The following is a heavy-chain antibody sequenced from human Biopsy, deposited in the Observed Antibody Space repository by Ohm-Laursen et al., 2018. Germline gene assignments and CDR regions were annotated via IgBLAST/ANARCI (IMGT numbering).Heavy chain of an antibody. Sequence: SETLSLTCAVSGGSISSDYWSWIRQTPGKGLEWIGYIYYSGSTNYNPSLKSRVTISVDTSKNQFSLRLNSVTAADTAVYYCARATSSTGWPYYYFYGMDVWGQGTMVTVSS. J-gene: IGHJ6*02. CDR2: IYYSGST. V-gene: IGHV4-59*01. D-gene: IGHD2-2*01. CDR1: GGSISSDY. CDR3: ARATSSTGWPYYYFYGMDV.